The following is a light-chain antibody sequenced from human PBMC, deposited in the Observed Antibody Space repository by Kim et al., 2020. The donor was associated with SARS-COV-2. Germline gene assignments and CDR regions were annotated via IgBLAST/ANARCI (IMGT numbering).Light chain of an antibody. CDR1: SANIGDT. J-gene: IGLJ3*02. CDR3: EAWDDNLEGWV. V-gene: IGLV1-44*01. CDR2: SNH. Sequence: ELTQPPSASGSPGQTVTIPCSATSANIGDTVNWFQQLPGAAPKLLIYSNHDRPSGVPDRFSGSISGTSASLVISGLQSEDDAVYFCEAWDDNLEGWVFGGGTQLTVL.